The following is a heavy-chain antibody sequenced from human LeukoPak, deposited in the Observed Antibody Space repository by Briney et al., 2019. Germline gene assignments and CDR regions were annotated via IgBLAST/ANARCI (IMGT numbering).Heavy chain of an antibody. J-gene: IGHJ4*02. CDR1: GFTVSNNY. Sequence: GRSLRLSCAASGFTVSNNYMTWVRQAPGKGLEWVSLIYSGGSTYYADSVKGRFTISRDNSKNTVYLQMNSLRAEDTAVYYCARNIPVTRWGYWGQGTLVTVSS. V-gene: IGHV3-66*01. D-gene: IGHD2-21*01. CDR2: IYSGGST. CDR3: ARNIPVTRWGY.